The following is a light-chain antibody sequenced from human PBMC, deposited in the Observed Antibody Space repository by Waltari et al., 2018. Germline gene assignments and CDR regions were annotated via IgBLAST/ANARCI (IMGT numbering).Light chain of an antibody. CDR2: KAS. J-gene: IGKJ1*01. Sequence: IQLTHYPSTLSASVCDRVTITCRASQSIVVWLAWYQQKPGKAPRLLIYKASYLESGVPSRFSGSASGTAFTLTISSLQADDFATYYCLQYNSYPWTFGQGTTVEIK. V-gene: IGKV1-5*03. CDR1: QSIVVW. CDR3: LQYNSYPWT.